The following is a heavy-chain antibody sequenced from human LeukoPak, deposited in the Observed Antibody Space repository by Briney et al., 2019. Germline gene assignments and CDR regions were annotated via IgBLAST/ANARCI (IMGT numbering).Heavy chain of an antibody. CDR1: GDSVSSNSAA. CDR2: TYYRSKWYN. V-gene: IGHV6-1*01. J-gene: IGHJ4*02. CDR3: ARGTPSSGWYTFDY. Sequence: SQTLSLTCAISGDSVSSNSAAWNWIRQSLSRGLEWLGRTYYRSKWYNDYAVSVKSRITINPDTSKNQFSLQLNSVTPEDTAVYYCARGTPSSGWYTFDYWGQGTLVTVSS. D-gene: IGHD6-19*01.